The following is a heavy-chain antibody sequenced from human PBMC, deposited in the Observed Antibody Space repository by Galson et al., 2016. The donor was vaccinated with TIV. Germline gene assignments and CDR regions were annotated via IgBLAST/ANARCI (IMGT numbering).Heavy chain of an antibody. Sequence: SLRLSCAVSEFTFNNYYIHWVRQAPGKGLVWVSRIRNDGTNTGHADSVKGRFTISRDNAKETVDLQMTSLRADDTAVYYCAKGRGSMFDYWGQGIVVTVSS. D-gene: IGHD3-10*01. V-gene: IGHV3-74*01. CDR2: IRNDGTNT. CDR1: EFTFNNYY. CDR3: AKGRGSMFDY. J-gene: IGHJ4*02.